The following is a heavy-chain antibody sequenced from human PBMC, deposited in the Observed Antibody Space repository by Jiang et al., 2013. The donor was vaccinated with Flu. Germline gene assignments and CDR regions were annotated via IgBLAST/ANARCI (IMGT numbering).Heavy chain of an antibody. V-gene: IGHV1-69*01. CDR2: IIPIFGTA. J-gene: IGHJ5*02. Sequence: GAEVKKPGSSVKVSCKASGGTFSSYAISWVRQAPGQGLEWMGGIIPIFGTANYAQKFQGRVTITADESTSTAYMELSSLRSEDTAVYYRARKYYYDSSGYGGFDPWGQGTLVTVSS. D-gene: IGHD3-22*01. CDR3: ARKYYYDSSGYGGFDP. CDR1: GGTFSSYA.